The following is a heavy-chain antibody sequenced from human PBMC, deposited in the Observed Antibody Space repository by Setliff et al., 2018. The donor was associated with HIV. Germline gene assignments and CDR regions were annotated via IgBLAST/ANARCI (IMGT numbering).Heavy chain of an antibody. J-gene: IGHJ6*03. Sequence: GSLRLSCAASGFTFSSYWMHWVRQAPGKGLVWVARINSDGSSTKYADSVKGRFTISRDNAKNSLFLQMNSLRAEDTALYYCAREIRAGDYPPYNYYFYMDVWGKGTTVTVSS. CDR2: INSDGSST. CDR3: AREIRAGDYPPYNYYFYMDV. D-gene: IGHD4-17*01. CDR1: GFTFSSYW. V-gene: IGHV3-74*03.